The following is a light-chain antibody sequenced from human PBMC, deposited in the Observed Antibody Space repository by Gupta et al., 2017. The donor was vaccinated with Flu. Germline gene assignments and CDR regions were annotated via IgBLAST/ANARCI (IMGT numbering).Light chain of an antibody. CDR1: SGINVDNYR. Sequence: AVLTKPSSLSSPPGAAASLTCTLRSGINVDNYRIYWYQQKPESPPQYILSYSSASHSQRDSGVPSRFSGSKDASANVGVLVISGLQAEDEADYYCMIWHSGAWVFGGGTKVTVL. V-gene: IGLV5-45*03. J-gene: IGLJ3*02. CDR2: YSSASHS. CDR3: MIWHSGAWV.